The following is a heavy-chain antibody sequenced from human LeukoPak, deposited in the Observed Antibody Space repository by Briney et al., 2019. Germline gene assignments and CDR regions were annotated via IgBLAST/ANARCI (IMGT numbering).Heavy chain of an antibody. CDR1: GFTFSNYL. CDR2: ISSTGGTI. D-gene: IGHD3-16*02. J-gene: IGHJ4*02. CDR3: ARSPETHYDHVWGSYRYTGNFDL. V-gene: IGHV3-48*01. Sequence: GGSLRLSCVGSGFTFSNYLMNWVRQAPGKGLEWVSFISSTGGTIYYADAVKGRFTVSRDNAKNSLHLQMNSLRVEDTAVYYCARSPETHYDHVWGSYRYTGNFDLWGQGTLVTVSS.